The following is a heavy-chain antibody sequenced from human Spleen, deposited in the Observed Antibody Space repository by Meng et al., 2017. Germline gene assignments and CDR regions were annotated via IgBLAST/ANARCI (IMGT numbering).Heavy chain of an antibody. J-gene: IGHJ4*02. Sequence: QVQLQESGPGLVKPSETLSLTCTVSGGSIHGYYWSWIRQPPGKGLEWIGYIYYSGSTNYNPSLKSRVTISVDTSKNQFSLKLSSVTAADTAVYYCARNDFWSGYFDYWGQGTLVTVSS. V-gene: IGHV4-59*01. CDR3: ARNDFWSGYFDY. CDR1: GGSIHGYY. CDR2: IYYSGST. D-gene: IGHD3-3*01.